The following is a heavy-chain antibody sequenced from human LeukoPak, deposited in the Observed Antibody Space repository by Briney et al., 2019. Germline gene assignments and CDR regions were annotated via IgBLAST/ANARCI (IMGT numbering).Heavy chain of an antibody. CDR1: GASISGGTYY. J-gene: IGHJ4*02. CDR3: ARRGGSGRAFDY. CDR2: IYYTGST. D-gene: IGHD1-26*01. Sequence: SETLSLTCSVSGASISGGTYYWGWIRQPPGKGLERIGSIYYTGSTYDNPSLKSRVTISVDTSKNQFSLKLSSVTAADTAVYYCARRGGSGRAFDYWGQGTLVTVSS. V-gene: IGHV4-39*01.